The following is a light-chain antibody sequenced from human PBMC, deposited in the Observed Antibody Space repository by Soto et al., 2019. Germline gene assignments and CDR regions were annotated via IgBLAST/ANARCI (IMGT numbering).Light chain of an antibody. CDR2: EVN. J-gene: IGLJ1*01. CDR3: NSYAGSNSFV. V-gene: IGLV2-8*01. CDR1: GTDVGSYNY. Sequence: QSVLTQPPSASGSPGQSVTISCTVTGTDVGSYNYVSWYQQHPGKAPKLVIFEVNKRPSGVPDRFSGSKSGNTASLTVSGLQTEDEADYYFNSYAGSNSFVFGTGTKVTVL.